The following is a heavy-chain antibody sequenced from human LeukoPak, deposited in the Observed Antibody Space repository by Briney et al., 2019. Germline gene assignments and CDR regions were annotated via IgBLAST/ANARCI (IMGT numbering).Heavy chain of an antibody. D-gene: IGHD3-16*01. V-gene: IGHV4-4*02. Sequence: PSGTLSLTCAVSGGSISSTNWWSWVRQPPGKGLEWIGEIYHSGSTNYNPSLKSRVTISVDTSKNQFSLKLSSVTAADTAVYYCARRSGYDYVWGSYGMDVWGQGTTVTVSS. CDR1: GGSISSTNW. J-gene: IGHJ6*02. CDR2: IYHSGST. CDR3: ARRSGYDYVWGSYGMDV.